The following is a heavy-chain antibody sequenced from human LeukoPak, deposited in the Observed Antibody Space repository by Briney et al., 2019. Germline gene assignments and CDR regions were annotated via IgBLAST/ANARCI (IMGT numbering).Heavy chain of an antibody. Sequence: GSLRLSCAASGFTVSSNYMSWVRQAPGKGLEWVSVIYSGGSTYYADSVKGRFTISRDNSKNTLYLQMNSLRAEDTAVYYCARYSSYDDAFDIWGQGTMVTVSS. CDR1: GFTVSSNY. CDR3: ARYSSYDDAFDI. J-gene: IGHJ3*02. D-gene: IGHD5-12*01. CDR2: IYSGGST. V-gene: IGHV3-53*01.